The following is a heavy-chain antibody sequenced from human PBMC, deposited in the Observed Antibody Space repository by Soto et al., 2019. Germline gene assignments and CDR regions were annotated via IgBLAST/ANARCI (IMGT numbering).Heavy chain of an antibody. CDR1: GYTFTSYG. V-gene: IGHV1-18*01. CDR2: ISAYNGNT. D-gene: IGHD3-3*01. J-gene: IGHJ6*02. Sequence: GASVKVSCKASGYTFTSYGISWVRQAPGQGLEWMGWISAYNGNTNYAQKLQGRVTMTTDTSTSTAYMELRSLRSDDTAVYYCARETYDFWSGGSYYYGMHVRGQGTTGPVSS. CDR3: ARETYDFWSGGSYYYGMHV.